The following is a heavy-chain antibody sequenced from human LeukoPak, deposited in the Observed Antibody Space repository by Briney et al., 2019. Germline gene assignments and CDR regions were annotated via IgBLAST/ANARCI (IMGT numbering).Heavy chain of an antibody. Sequence: SVKVSCKASGGTFTTSPLSWLRQAPGQGPEWMGGIIPFLGTANYAQKFQDRVTITADASSSTAYMELSSLRSEDTAVYYCASEGRPYYSTSGSHVYMAYSYIDVWGKGTTVIVSS. J-gene: IGHJ6*03. CDR2: IIPFLGTA. D-gene: IGHD3-16*01. CDR1: GGTFTTSP. V-gene: IGHV1-69*01. CDR3: ASEGRPYYSTSGSHVYMAYSYIDV.